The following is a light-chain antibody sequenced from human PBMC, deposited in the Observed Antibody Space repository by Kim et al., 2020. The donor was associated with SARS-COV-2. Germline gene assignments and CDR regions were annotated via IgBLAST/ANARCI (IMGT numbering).Light chain of an antibody. V-gene: IGKV3-20*01. CDR2: GAS. CDR3: QQYGTSPLT. J-gene: IGKJ4*01. Sequence: SPGERATLSCRASQRVRSSYLAWYQQKHGQAPRLLIDGASSRATGIPDRFSGSGSGTDFTLTISRLEPEDFAVYYCQQYGTSPLTFGGGTKVDIK. CDR1: QRVRSSY.